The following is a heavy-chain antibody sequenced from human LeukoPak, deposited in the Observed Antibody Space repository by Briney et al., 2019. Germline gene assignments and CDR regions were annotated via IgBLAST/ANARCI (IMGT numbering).Heavy chain of an antibody. CDR2: MNPNSGNT. J-gene: IGHJ4*02. CDR3: ARDFFETYYYDSSGYASDY. D-gene: IGHD3-22*01. Sequence: ASVKVSCKASGYTFTSYDINWVRQATGQGLEWMGWMNPNSGNTGYAQKLQGRVTMTTDTSTSTAYMELRSLRSDDTAVYYCARDFFETYYYDSSGYASDYWGQGTLVTVSS. CDR1: GYTFTSYD. V-gene: IGHV1-8*02.